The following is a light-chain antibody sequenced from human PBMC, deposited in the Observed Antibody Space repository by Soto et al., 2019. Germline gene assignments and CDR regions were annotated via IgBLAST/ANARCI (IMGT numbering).Light chain of an antibody. J-gene: IGLJ1*01. Sequence: SSLRHPPSVCGAPGQRVTISCTWSSSDIGAGFDVHWYQHLPGTAPKLLIYGNTNRPSGVPGRFSGSKSGTSASLVITGLKAEDEADYYCQSYENSRTGFYVFGTGTKVTVL. CDR3: QSYENSRTGFYV. V-gene: IGLV1-40*01. CDR2: GNT. CDR1: SSDIGAGFD.